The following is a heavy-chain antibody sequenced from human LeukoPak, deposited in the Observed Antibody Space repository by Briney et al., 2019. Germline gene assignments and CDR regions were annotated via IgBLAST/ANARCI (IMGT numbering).Heavy chain of an antibody. Sequence: PSETLSLTCTVSGGSISSYYWSWIRQPPGKGLEWIGYIYYSGSTNYNPSLKSRVTISVDTSKNQFSLKLSSVTAADTAVYYCAGVSLSEKQWLVPDYYYGMDVWGQGTTVTVSS. J-gene: IGHJ6*02. CDR3: AGVSLSEKQWLVPDYYYGMDV. V-gene: IGHV4-59*01. D-gene: IGHD6-19*01. CDR2: IYYSGST. CDR1: GGSISSYY.